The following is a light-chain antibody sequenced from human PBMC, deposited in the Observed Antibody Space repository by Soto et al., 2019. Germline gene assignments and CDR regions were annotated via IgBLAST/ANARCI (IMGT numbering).Light chain of an antibody. CDR1: QSVSSN. J-gene: IGKJ1*01. CDR2: AVS. CDR3: QQYNKWPLT. V-gene: IGKV3-15*01. Sequence: EIMMTQSPGTLSASPGERATLSCRASQSVSSNLAWYQQKPGQAPRLLIYAVSTRATGIPARFSGSESGTEFTLTISSLQYEDFAVYYCQQYNKWPLTFGQGTKVEIK.